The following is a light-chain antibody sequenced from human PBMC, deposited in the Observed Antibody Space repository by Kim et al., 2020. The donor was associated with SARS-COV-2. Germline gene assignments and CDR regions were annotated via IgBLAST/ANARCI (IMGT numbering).Light chain of an antibody. Sequence: QSALTQPASVSGSPGQSITISCTGTGIDVGGYNFVSWYQQHPGKAPKLMIFNVNSRPSGVSNRFSGSKSGNTASLTISGIQAADEADYYCSSFTSYTGTYNRVFGSGTKVTVL. J-gene: IGLJ1*01. CDR2: NVN. V-gene: IGLV2-14*03. CDR1: GIDVGGYNF. CDR3: SSFTSYTGTYNRV.